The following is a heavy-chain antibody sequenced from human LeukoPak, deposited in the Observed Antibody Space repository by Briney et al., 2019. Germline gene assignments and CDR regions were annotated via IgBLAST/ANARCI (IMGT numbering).Heavy chain of an antibody. V-gene: IGHV4-34*01. CDR1: GGSFSDYY. CDR3: AKGRGGSGWQNYYYYGMDV. D-gene: IGHD6-19*01. J-gene: IGHJ6*02. CDR2: INHSGST. Sequence: SETLSLTCAVYGGSFSDYYWTWIRQPPGKGLEWIGEINHSGSTNYNPSLKSRVTISVDTSKKQFFLRLSSVTAADTAVYYCAKGRGGSGWQNYYYYGMDVWGQGTTVTVSS.